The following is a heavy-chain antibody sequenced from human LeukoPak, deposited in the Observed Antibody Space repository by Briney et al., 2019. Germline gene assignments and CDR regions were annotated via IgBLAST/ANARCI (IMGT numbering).Heavy chain of an antibody. CDR1: GFTFSRYA. J-gene: IGHJ4*02. CDR2: ISGSGGTT. V-gene: IGHV3-23*01. CDR3: ATGGIGSGWSFDY. Sequence: GGSLRLSCAASGFTFSRYAMSWVRQAPGKGLECVSGISGSGGTTYYTDSVKGQFTISRDNSKNTLYLQMISLRAEDTAIYYCATGGIGSGWSFDYWGQGTLVTVSS. D-gene: IGHD6-19*01.